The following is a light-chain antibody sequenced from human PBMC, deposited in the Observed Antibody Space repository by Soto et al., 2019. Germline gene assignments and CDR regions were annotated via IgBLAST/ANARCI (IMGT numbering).Light chain of an antibody. Sequence: QSALTQAASVSGSPGQSITISCTGTSSDDGGYNYVSWYQQHPGKAPKLMIYDVSNRPSGVSNRFSGSKSGNTASLTISGLQAADEADYYCSSYTSSSTLGVFGGGTKLTVL. CDR2: DVS. V-gene: IGLV2-14*01. J-gene: IGLJ2*01. CDR3: SSYTSSSTLGV. CDR1: SSDDGGYNY.